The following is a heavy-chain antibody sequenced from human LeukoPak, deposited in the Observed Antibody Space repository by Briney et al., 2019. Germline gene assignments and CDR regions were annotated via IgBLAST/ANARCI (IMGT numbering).Heavy chain of an antibody. V-gene: IGHV1-18*01. J-gene: IGHJ4*02. D-gene: IGHD1-1*01. Sequence: ASVKVSCKASGYTFTSYGISWVRQAPGQGLEWMGWISANNGDTDYPPKLQDRVTMTTDTYTSTAYMELRSLRSDDTAMYYCARESHETREDYWGQGTLVTVSS. CDR3: ARESHETREDY. CDR1: GYTFTSYG. CDR2: ISANNGDT.